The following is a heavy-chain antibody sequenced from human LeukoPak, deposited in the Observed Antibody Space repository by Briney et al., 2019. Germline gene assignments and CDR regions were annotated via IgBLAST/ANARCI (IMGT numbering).Heavy chain of an antibody. CDR3: ARHGDNLTGYPPLY. D-gene: IGHD3-9*01. Sequence: SETLSLTCTVSGGSISSSSYYWGWIRQPPGKGLEWIGSIYYSGSTYYNPSLKSRVTISVDTSKNQFSLKLSSVTAADTAVYYCARHGDNLTGYPPLYWGQGTLVTVSS. J-gene: IGHJ4*02. CDR2: IYYSGST. V-gene: IGHV4-39*01. CDR1: GGSISSSSYY.